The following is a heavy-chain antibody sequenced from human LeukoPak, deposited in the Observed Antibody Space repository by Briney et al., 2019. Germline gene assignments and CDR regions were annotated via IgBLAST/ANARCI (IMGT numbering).Heavy chain of an antibody. J-gene: IGHJ4*02. CDR1: GFIFSNDA. Sequence: GRSLRLSCAASGFIFSNDAMHWVRQAPGKGLEWVAFIWFDGSNKHYADSVKGRFTISRDNSEDTLYLQMNSLRAEDTAVYYCARGDYGDYAAPPDYWGQGTLVTVSS. CDR3: ARGDYGDYAAPPDY. D-gene: IGHD4-17*01. V-gene: IGHV3-33*01. CDR2: IWFDGSNK.